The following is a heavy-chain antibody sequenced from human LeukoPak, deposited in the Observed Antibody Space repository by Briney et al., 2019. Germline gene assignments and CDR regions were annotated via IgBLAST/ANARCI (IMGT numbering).Heavy chain of an antibody. V-gene: IGHV3-23*01. J-gene: IGHJ4*02. CDR1: GFTFSSYA. Sequence: GGSLRLSCAASGFTFSSYAVSWVRQAPGKGLEWVSAISGSGGSTYYADSVKGRFTISRDNSKNTLYLQMNSLRAEDTAVYYCARPQANIAAVYYWGQGTLVTVSS. CDR2: ISGSGGST. D-gene: IGHD6-13*01. CDR3: ARPQANIAAVYY.